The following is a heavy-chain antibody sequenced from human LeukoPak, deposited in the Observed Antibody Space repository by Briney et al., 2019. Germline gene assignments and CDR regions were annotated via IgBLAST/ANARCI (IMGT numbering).Heavy chain of an antibody. CDR3: AKVRFGVTARYYFDY. D-gene: IGHD3-10*01. Sequence: GGSLRLSCAASGVTFSSYAMSWVRQAPGKGLEWVSVISGSGASTYYADSVKGRFTISRDNSKNTLYLQMNSLRAEDTAVYYCAKVRFGVTARYYFDYWGQGTLVTVSS. CDR2: ISGSGAST. CDR1: GVTFSSYA. J-gene: IGHJ4*02. V-gene: IGHV3-23*01.